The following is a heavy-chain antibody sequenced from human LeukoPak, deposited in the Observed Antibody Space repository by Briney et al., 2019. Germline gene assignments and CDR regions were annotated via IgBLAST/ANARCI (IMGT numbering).Heavy chain of an antibody. Sequence: SETLSLTCTVSGGSISSHYWSWIRQPPGKGLEWIGYIYYSGSTNYNPSLKSLATISVDTSKNQFSLKLSSVTAADTAVYYCARVLRIAARRGTYYYYMDVWGKGTTVTVSS. CDR3: ARVLRIAARRGTYYYYMDV. CDR2: IYYSGST. J-gene: IGHJ6*03. D-gene: IGHD6-6*01. V-gene: IGHV4-59*11. CDR1: GGSISSHY.